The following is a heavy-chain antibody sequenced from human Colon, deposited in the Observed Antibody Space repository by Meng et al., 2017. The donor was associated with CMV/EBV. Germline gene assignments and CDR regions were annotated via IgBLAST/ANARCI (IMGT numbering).Heavy chain of an antibody. J-gene: IGHJ4*02. Sequence: GGSLRLSCAASGFTFSSYSMNWVRQAPGKGLEWVSSISSSSSYIYYADSVTGRFTISRDNAKNSLYLQMNSLRAEDTAVYYCAKDGGGCSGMFDYWGQGTLVTVSS. CDR3: AKDGGGCSGMFDY. V-gene: IGHV3-21*01. CDR1: GFTFSSYS. D-gene: IGHD2-15*01. CDR2: ISSSSSYI.